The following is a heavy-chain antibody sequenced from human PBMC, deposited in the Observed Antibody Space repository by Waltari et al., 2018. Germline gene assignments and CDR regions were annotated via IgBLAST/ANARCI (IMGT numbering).Heavy chain of an antibody. CDR2: IQRSGRT. D-gene: IGHD2-15*01. CDR3: ARDRGRGIYLDS. Sequence: QMQLQESGPGLVKPSGTLSLTWPVSGDAMSSGDWWSWVRQPPEKGLEWIGQIQRSGRTNYNPSLESRVTISIDTSNNHFSLKVTSTTAADTAVYYCARDRGRGIYLDSWGRGTLVTVSP. J-gene: IGHJ4*02. V-gene: IGHV4-4*02. CDR1: GDAMSSGDW.